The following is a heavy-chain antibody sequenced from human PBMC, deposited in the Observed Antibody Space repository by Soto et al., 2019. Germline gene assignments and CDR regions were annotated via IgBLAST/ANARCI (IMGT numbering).Heavy chain of an antibody. J-gene: IGHJ5*02. D-gene: IGHD3-9*01. CDR3: ARGDSYYDILTGYYPYNWFDP. CDR1: GGSISSGDYY. V-gene: IGHV4-30-4*01. CDR2: IYYSGST. Sequence: SETLSLTCTVSGGSISSGDYYWSWIRQPPGKGLEWIGYIYYSGSTYYNPSLKSRVTISVDTSKNQFSLKLSSVTAADTAAYYCARGDSYYDILTGYYPYNWFDPWGQGTLVTVSS.